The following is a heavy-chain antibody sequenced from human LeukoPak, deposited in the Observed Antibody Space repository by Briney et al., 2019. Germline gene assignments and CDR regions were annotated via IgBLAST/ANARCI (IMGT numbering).Heavy chain of an antibody. J-gene: IGHJ4*02. CDR1: GYTLTELS. D-gene: IGHD3-22*01. V-gene: IGHV1-24*01. CDR3: ATVQTMVSSGYYNDY. Sequence: GASVKVSCKVSGYTLTELSMNWVRQAPGKGLEWMGGFDPEDGETIYAQKFQGRVTMTEDTSTDTAYMELSSLRPEDTAVYYRATVQTMVSSGYYNDYWGQGTLVTVSS. CDR2: FDPEDGET.